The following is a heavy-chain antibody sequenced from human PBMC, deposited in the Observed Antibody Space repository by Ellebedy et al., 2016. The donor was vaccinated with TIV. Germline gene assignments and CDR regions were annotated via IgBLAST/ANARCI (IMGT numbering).Heavy chain of an antibody. V-gene: IGHV3-23*01. CDR2: ISGRAGDT. CDR3: AKSQVGATFFDY. J-gene: IGHJ4*02. CDR1: GFSFSTYA. Sequence: GESLKISCAASGFSFSTYAMSWVRQAPGTGLEWVSFISGRAGDTYYADSVKGRFTISRDDSKNTLYLQMHSLKAEDTALYDCAKSQVGATFFDYWGQGTLVTVSS. D-gene: IGHD1-26*01.